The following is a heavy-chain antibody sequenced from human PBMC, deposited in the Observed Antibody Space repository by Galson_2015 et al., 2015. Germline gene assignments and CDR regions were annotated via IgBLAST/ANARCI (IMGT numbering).Heavy chain of an antibody. CDR3: TTDRVYDSTELDY. Sequence: SLRLSCAASGFTFSNAWMSWVRQAPGKGLEWVGRIKSKTDGGTTDYAAPVKGRFTISRDDSKNTLYLQMNSLKTEDTAVYYCTTDRVYDSTELDYWGQGTLVTVSS. CDR2: IKSKTDGGTT. CDR1: GFTFSNAW. J-gene: IGHJ4*02. V-gene: IGHV3-15*01. D-gene: IGHD3-22*01.